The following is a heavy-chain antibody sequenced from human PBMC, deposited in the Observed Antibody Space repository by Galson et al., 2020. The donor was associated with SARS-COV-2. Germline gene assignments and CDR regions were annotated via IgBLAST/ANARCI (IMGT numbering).Heavy chain of an antibody. D-gene: IGHD1-26*01. V-gene: IGHV1-69*13. CDR3: ARGYTEWELPSHPYYFDY. CDR2: IIPIFGTA. J-gene: IGHJ4*02. CDR1: GGTFSSYA. Sequence: SVKVSCKASGGTFSSYAISWVRQAPGQGLEWMGGIIPIFGTANYAQKFQGRVTITADESTSTAYMELSSLRSEDTAVYYCARGYTEWELPSHPYYFDYWGQGTLVTVSS.